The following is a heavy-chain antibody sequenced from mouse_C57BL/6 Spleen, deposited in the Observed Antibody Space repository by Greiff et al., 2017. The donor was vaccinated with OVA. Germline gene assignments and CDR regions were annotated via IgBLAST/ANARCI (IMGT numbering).Heavy chain of an antibody. D-gene: IGHD1-1*01. Sequence: EVKLMESGGGLVQPGGSMKLSCVASGFTFSNYWMNWVRQSPEKGLEWVAQIRLKSDNYATPYAESVKGRFTISRDDSKSSVYLQMNNLRAEDTGIYYCTGEITTVVEGYFDGWGTGTTVTVSS. CDR1: GFTFSNYW. J-gene: IGHJ1*03. V-gene: IGHV6-3*01. CDR2: IRLKSDNYAT. CDR3: TGEITTVVEGYFDG.